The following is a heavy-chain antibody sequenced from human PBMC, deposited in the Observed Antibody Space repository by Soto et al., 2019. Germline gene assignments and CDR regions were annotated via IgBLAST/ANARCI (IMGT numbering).Heavy chain of an antibody. V-gene: IGHV3-23*01. CDR3: AHSPITIFGVVVPYYGMDV. CDR2: ISGSGGST. J-gene: IGHJ6*02. D-gene: IGHD3-3*01. Sequence: GGSLRLSCAASGFTFSSYAMSWVRQAPGKGLEWVSAISGSGGSTYYADSVKGRFTISRDNSKNTLYLQMNSLRAEDTAVYYCAHSPITIFGVVVPYYGMDVWGQGTTVTSP. CDR1: GFTFSSYA.